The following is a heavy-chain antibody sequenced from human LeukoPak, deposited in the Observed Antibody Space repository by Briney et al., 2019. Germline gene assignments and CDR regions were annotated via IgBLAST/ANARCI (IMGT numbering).Heavy chain of an antibody. J-gene: IGHJ6*02. CDR3: ARWIVVVPAAPTYYYYGMDV. V-gene: IGHV4-34*01. CDR2: INHSGST. D-gene: IGHD2-2*01. CDR1: GGSFSGYY. Sequence: KPSETLSLTCAVYGGSFSGYYWSWIRQPPGKGLEWIGEINHSGSTNYNPSLKSRVTISVDTSKNQFSLKLSSVTAADTAVYYCARWIVVVPAAPTYYYYGMDVWGQGTTVTVSS.